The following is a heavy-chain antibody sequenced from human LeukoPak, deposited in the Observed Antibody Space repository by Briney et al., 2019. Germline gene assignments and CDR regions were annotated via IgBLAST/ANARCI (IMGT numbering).Heavy chain of an antibody. Sequence: GGSLRLSCAASRFTFSTYGMSWVRQAPGKGLEWVANIKDDGSGKYYVDSLKGRFTISRDNAKNSLYLQMNSLRAEDTAVYYCARVGYSSSWSPSDYWGQGALVTVSS. CDR1: RFTFSTYG. D-gene: IGHD6-13*01. J-gene: IGHJ4*02. CDR3: ARVGYSSSWSPSDY. CDR2: IKDDGSGK. V-gene: IGHV3-7*01.